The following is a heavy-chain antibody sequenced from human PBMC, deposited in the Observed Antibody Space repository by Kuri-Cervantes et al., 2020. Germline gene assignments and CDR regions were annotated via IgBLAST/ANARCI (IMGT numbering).Heavy chain of an antibody. CDR1: GGSFSGYY. J-gene: IGHJ6*02. Sequence: LSLTCAVYGGSFSGYYWSWIRQPPGKGLEWIGEINHSGSTNYNPSLKSRVTISVDTSKNQFSLKLSSVTAADTAVYYCARDLGPSYGMDVWGQGTTVTVSS. CDR3: ARDLGPSYGMDV. V-gene: IGHV4-34*01. CDR2: INHSGST.